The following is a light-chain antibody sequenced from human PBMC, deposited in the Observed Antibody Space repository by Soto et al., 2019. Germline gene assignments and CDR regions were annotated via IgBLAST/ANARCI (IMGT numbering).Light chain of an antibody. V-gene: IGKV3-20*01. J-gene: IGKJ1*01. CDR1: QSVSSSY. Sequence: EIVLTQSPGTLSLSPGERATLSCRASQSVSSSYLAWYQQKPGQAPRLLIYGASSRATGIPDRFSGSGSGTDFPPTISRLEPDDFAVYYCQQYGSSPTFGQGTKVEIK. CDR2: GAS. CDR3: QQYGSSPT.